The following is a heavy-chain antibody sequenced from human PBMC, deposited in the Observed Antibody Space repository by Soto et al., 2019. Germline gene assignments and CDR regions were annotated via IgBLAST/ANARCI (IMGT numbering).Heavy chain of an antibody. J-gene: IGHJ4*02. Sequence: ASVKVSCKASGYTFTSYGISWVRQAPGQGLEWMGWISAYNGNTNYAQKLQGRVTMTTDTSTSTAYMELRSLRSDDTAVYYCARGNYVVVGATGANFDYWGQGTLVTVSS. V-gene: IGHV1-18*01. CDR1: GYTFTSYG. CDR3: ARGNYVVVGATGANFDY. CDR2: ISAYNGNT. D-gene: IGHD1-26*01.